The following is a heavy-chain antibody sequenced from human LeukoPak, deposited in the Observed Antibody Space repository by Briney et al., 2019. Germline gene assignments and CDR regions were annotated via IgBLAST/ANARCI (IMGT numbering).Heavy chain of an antibody. CDR3: ARVVRVTIARSWYWKGIDDAFDI. J-gene: IGHJ3*02. D-gene: IGHD6-13*01. V-gene: IGHV4-39*07. CDR1: GGSISSSSYY. CDR2: IYYSGST. Sequence: PSETLSLTCTVSGGSISSSSYYWGWIRQPPGKGLEWIGSIYYSGSTYYNPSLKSRVTISVDTSKNQFSLKLSSVTAADTAVYYCARVVRVTIARSWYWKGIDDAFDIWGQGTMVTVSS.